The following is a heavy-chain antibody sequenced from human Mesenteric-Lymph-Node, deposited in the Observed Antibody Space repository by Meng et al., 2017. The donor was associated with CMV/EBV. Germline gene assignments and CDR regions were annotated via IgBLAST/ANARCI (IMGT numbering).Heavy chain of an antibody. V-gene: IGHV6-1*01. CDR3: ARDYEGREWELLGWFDP. CDR1: SSNISA. CDR2: TYYRSNWYN. Sequence: SSNISAWNWIKKFPSGGLEWLGRTYYRSNWYNDYAVAVESRITINPDTSKNQFSLQLNAVTPEDTAVYYCARDYEGREWELLGWFDPWGQGTLVTVSS. D-gene: IGHD1-26*01. J-gene: IGHJ5*02.